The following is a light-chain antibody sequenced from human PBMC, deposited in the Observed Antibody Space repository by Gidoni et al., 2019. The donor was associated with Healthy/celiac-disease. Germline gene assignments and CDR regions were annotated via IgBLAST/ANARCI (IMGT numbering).Light chain of an antibody. Sequence: DLQLTQSPSSLSASVGDRVTITCRASQSISSYLNWYQQKPGKAPKLLIYAASSLQSGVPSRFSGSGSGTDFTLTISSLQPEDFATYYCQQSDSTPVTFXGXTKVEIK. J-gene: IGKJ4*01. V-gene: IGKV1-39*01. CDR2: AAS. CDR1: QSISSY. CDR3: QQSDSTPVT.